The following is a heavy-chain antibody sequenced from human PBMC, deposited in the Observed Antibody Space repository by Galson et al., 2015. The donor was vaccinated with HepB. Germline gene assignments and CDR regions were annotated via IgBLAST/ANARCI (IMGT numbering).Heavy chain of an antibody. CDR2: IKSKTDGGTT. Sequence: SLRLSCAASGFTLSNAWMSWVRQAPGKGLEWVGRIKSKTDGGTTDYAAPVKGRFTISRDDSKNTLYLQMNSLKTEDTAVYYCTTETDTAMGRLFDYWGQGTLVTVSS. J-gene: IGHJ4*02. D-gene: IGHD5-18*01. CDR1: GFTLSNAW. V-gene: IGHV3-15*01. CDR3: TTETDTAMGRLFDY.